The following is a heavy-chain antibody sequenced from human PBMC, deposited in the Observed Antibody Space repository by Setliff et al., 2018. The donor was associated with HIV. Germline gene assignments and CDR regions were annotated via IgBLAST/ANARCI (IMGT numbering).Heavy chain of an antibody. Sequence: GASVKVSCKASGYVFTDYAIHWVRQAPGQRLEWMGWIDIGNGKIQYSERFQGRVTMTRDTSTSTVYMELSNLRSDDTAVYYCARDRPHQHYFELYSFYYMELWGKGTTVTVSS. V-gene: IGHV1-3*04. CDR3: ARDRPHQHYFELYSFYYMEL. J-gene: IGHJ6*03. CDR2: IDIGNGKI. D-gene: IGHD3-10*01. CDR1: GYVFTDYA.